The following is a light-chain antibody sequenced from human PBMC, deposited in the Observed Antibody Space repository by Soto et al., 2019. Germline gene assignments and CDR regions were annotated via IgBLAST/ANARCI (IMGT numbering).Light chain of an antibody. CDR1: QSVRHN. CDR3: QQSNNWPYT. Sequence: EIVMTQSPATLSVSAGERATLSCRASQSVRHNLAWYQQKPGQAPRLLIYGASTRATDIPARFSGSGSGTEFTLTISSLQSEDFAVYYCQQSNNWPYTFGQGTKVDIK. J-gene: IGKJ2*01. V-gene: IGKV3-15*01. CDR2: GAS.